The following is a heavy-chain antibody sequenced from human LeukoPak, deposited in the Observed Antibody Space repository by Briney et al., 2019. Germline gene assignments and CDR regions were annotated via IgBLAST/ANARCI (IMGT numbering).Heavy chain of an antibody. Sequence: GEYLRISCKGSGYSFTSYWISWVRQMPGKGLEWMGRIDPSDSYTNYSPSFQGHVTISADKSISTAYLQWSSLKASDTAMHYCARRVSSSGWFDPWGQGTLVTVSS. CDR2: IDPSDSYT. J-gene: IGHJ5*02. CDR1: GYSFTSYW. V-gene: IGHV5-10-1*01. D-gene: IGHD6-6*01. CDR3: ARRVSSSGWFDP.